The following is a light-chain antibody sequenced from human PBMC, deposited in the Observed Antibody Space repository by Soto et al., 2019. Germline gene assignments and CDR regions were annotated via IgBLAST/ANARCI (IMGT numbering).Light chain of an antibody. CDR3: SSYTTRSTYV. CDR1: SGHSSYA. CDR2: LNSDGSH. Sequence: QPVLTQSPSASASLGASVKLTCTLSSGHSSYAIAWHQQQPEKGPRSLMKLNSDGSHSRGDGIPDRFSGSSSGAERFLTISSLQSEDEADYYCSSYTTRSTYVFGSGTKLTVL. J-gene: IGLJ1*01. V-gene: IGLV4-69*01.